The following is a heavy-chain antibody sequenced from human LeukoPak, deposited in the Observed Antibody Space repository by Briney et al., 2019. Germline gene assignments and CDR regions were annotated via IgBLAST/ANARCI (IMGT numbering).Heavy chain of an antibody. CDR3: ARGTYYYDSSGYYWHY. CDR2: INPNSGGT. CDR1: GYTFTGYY. D-gene: IGHD3-22*01. J-gene: IGHJ4*02. V-gene: IGHV1-2*02. Sequence: GASVKVSCKASGYTFTGYYMHWVRQAPGQGLEWMGWINPNSGGTNYAQKFQGRVTMTRDTSISTAYMELSRLGSDDTAVYYCARGTYYYDSSGYYWHYWGQGTLVTVSS.